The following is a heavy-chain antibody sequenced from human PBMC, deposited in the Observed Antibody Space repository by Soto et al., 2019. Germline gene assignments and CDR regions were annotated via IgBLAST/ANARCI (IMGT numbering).Heavy chain of an antibody. J-gene: IGHJ4*02. Sequence: QITLKESGPTLVKPTQTLTLTCTFSGFSLSTSGVGVGWIRQPPGKALEWLALIYWDDDKRYSPSLKSRLTNTNDTAXXQXVXXVTHMDPVDTAPYYCTHRQFHPGYDSGGYYQPFDYWGQGTLVTVSS. V-gene: IGHV2-5*02. CDR3: THRQFHPGYDSGGYYQPFDY. CDR1: GFSLSTSGVG. CDR2: IYWDDDK. D-gene: IGHD3-22*01.